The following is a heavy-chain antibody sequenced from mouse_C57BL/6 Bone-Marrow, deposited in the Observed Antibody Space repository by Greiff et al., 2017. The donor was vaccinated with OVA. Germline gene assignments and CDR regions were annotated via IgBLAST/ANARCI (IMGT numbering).Heavy chain of an antibody. V-gene: IGHV7-3*01. CDR2: IRNKANGYTT. J-gene: IGHJ4*01. CDR1: GFTFTDYY. D-gene: IGHD1-1*01. CDR3: AKYYYGSSYVYYAMDY. Sequence: EVKLMESGGGLVQPGGSLSLSCAASGFTFTDYYMSWVRQPPGKALEWLGFIRNKANGYTTEYSASVKGRFTISRDNSQSILYLQMNALRAEDSANYYSAKYYYGSSYVYYAMDYWGQGTSVTVSA.